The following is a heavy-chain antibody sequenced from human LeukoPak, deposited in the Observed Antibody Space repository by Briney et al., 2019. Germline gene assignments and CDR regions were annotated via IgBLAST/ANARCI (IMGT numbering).Heavy chain of an antibody. Sequence: GSSVKVSCKASGGTFSSYAISWARQAPGQGLEWMGGIIPIFGTANYAQKFQGRVTITADESTSTAYMELSSLRSEDTAVYYCARSSSTSRIDYYGMDVWGQGTTVTVSS. D-gene: IGHD2-2*01. CDR3: ARSSSTSRIDYYGMDV. CDR2: IIPIFGTA. J-gene: IGHJ6*02. V-gene: IGHV1-69*01. CDR1: GGTFSSYA.